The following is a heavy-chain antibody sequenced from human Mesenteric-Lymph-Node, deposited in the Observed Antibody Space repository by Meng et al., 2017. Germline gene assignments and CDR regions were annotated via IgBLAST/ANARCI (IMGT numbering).Heavy chain of an antibody. Sequence: HRPLQESDPSRVKPLEPLAPPCPSSGGSISSSSYYSGWIRQPPGKGLEWIGSIYYSGSTYYNPSLKSRVTISVDTSKNQFSLKLSSVTAADTAVYFCVRTNYGDYNWFDPWGQGTLVTVSS. CDR3: VRTNYGDYNWFDP. CDR2: IYYSGST. J-gene: IGHJ5*02. CDR1: GGSISSSSYY. D-gene: IGHD4-17*01. V-gene: IGHV4-39*07.